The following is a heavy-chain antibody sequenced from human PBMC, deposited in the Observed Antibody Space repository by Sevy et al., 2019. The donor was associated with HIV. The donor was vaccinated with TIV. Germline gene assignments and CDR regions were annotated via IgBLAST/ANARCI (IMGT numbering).Heavy chain of an antibody. V-gene: IGHV3-21*01. CDR3: ARPYGSGSWEAFDV. Sequence: GGSLRLSCAASGFNFDSYTMNWVRQAPGQGLEWVSSISGSSNYIYYADSLKGRFTISRDNAKTSVYLQMHSLRVDDTAVYFCARPYGSGSWEAFDVWGQGTVVTVSS. J-gene: IGHJ3*01. D-gene: IGHD3-10*01. CDR2: ISGSSNYI. CDR1: GFNFDSYT.